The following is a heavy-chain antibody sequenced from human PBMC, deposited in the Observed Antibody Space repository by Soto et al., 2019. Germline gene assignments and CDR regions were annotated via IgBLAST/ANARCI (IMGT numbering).Heavy chain of an antibody. J-gene: IGHJ4*01. CDR3: TRDSRTTLPEIRFDY. D-gene: IGHD1-26*01. CDR2: VKSKTDGGSS. Sequence: PGGSLRLSCAASGFPFSNAWINWVRQVPGKGLEWVGRVKSKTDGGSSDYAAPVKGRFAVSRDDSKNIVYLQMNSLKIEDTGVYYCTRDSRTTLPEIRFDYWGHGTQVTVSS. CDR1: GFPFSNAW. V-gene: IGHV3-15*07.